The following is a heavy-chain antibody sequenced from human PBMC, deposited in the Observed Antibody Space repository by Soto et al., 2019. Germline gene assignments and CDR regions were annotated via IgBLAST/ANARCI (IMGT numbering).Heavy chain of an antibody. Sequence: GGSLRLSCAASGFTFSSYGMHWVRQAPGKGLEWVAVVSYDGSNKYYADSVKGRFTISRDNSKNTLYLQMNSLRAEDTAVYYCAKKTGYYDFWSGQTVLDYWGQGTLVTVSS. D-gene: IGHD3-3*01. CDR1: GFTFSSYG. V-gene: IGHV3-30*18. CDR2: VSYDGSNK. J-gene: IGHJ4*02. CDR3: AKKTGYYDFWSGQTVLDY.